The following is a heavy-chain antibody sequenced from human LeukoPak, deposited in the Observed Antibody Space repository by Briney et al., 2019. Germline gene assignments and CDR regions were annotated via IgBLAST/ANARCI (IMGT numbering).Heavy chain of an antibody. CDR1: GGSISSYY. Sequence: SETPSLTCTVSGGSISSYYWSWIRQPPGKGLEWIGYIYTSGSTNYNPSLKSRVTISVDTSKNQFSLKLSSVTAADTAVYYCARRITIFGVVGDAFDIWGQGTMVTVSS. V-gene: IGHV4-4*09. CDR3: ARRITIFGVVGDAFDI. CDR2: IYTSGST. D-gene: IGHD3-3*01. J-gene: IGHJ3*02.